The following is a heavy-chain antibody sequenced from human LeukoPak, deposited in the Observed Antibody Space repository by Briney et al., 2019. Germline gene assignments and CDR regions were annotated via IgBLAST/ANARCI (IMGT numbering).Heavy chain of an antibody. J-gene: IGHJ4*02. CDR3: TRVSTLAYCGGDCYSDY. CDR1: GFTVSRNY. V-gene: IGHV3-53*01. CDR2: IYSGGST. Sequence: GGSLRLSCAASGFTVSRNYMSWVRQAPGKGLEWVSVIYSGGSTYYADSVKGRFAISRDNSKNTLYLQMNSLRVEDTAVYYCTRVSTLAYCGGDCYSDYWGQGTLVTVSS. D-gene: IGHD2-21*02.